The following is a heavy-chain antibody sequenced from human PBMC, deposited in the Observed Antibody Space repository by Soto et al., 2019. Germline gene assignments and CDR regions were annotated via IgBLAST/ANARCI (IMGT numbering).Heavy chain of an antibody. CDR2: ISYDGSNK. CDR1: GFTFSSYG. V-gene: IGHV3-30*18. CDR3: AKDSSLECYYYYGMDV. D-gene: IGHD3-3*01. Sequence: QVQLVESGGGVVQPGRSLRLSCAASGFTFSSYGMHWVRQAPGKGLEWVAVISYDGSNKYYADSVKGRFTISRDNSKNTLYLQMNSLRAEDTAVYYCAKDSSLECYYYYGMDVWGQGTTVTVSS. J-gene: IGHJ6*02.